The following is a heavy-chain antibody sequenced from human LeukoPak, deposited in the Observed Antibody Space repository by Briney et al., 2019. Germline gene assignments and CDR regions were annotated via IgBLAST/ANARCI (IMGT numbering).Heavy chain of an antibody. CDR2: IKQDSSEK. J-gene: IGHJ4*02. D-gene: IGHD3-3*01. CDR3: ARLREIPVFGVVTKSTSYFDS. Sequence: PWGSLRLSCAASGFTFTNYWMSWVRQAPGKGLELVANIKQDSSEKYYVDSVRGRFTISRDNAKNSLYLQMNSTRAEDVAVYYCARLREIPVFGVVTKSTSYFDSWGQGTLVTVSS. V-gene: IGHV3-7*01. CDR1: GFTFTNYW.